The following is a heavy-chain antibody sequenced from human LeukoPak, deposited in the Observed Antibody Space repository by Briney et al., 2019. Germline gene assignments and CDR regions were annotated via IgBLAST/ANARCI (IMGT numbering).Heavy chain of an antibody. CDR2: IYSGGST. Sequence: GGSLRLSCAASGFTVSSNYMSWVRQAPGKGLEWVSVIYSGGSTYYADSVKGRFTISRDNSKNTLYLQMNSLRAEDTAVYYCAKVMYSSSWDQMDVWGKGTTVSVSS. CDR1: GFTVSSNY. J-gene: IGHJ6*04. V-gene: IGHV3-53*01. CDR3: AKVMYSSSWDQMDV. D-gene: IGHD2-2*01.